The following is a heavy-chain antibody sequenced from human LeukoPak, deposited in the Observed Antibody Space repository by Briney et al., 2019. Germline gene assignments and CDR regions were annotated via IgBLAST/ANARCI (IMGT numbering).Heavy chain of an antibody. D-gene: IGHD6-19*01. CDR2: ISSSGSTI. CDR1: GFTFSSYE. Sequence: PGGSLRLSCAASGFTFSSYEMNWVRQAPGKGLEWVSFISSSGSTIYYADSVKGRFTISRDNAKNSLYLQMNSLRAEDTAVYYCARPGYSSGFDYWGQGTLVTVSS. CDR3: ARPGYSSGFDY. V-gene: IGHV3-48*03. J-gene: IGHJ4*02.